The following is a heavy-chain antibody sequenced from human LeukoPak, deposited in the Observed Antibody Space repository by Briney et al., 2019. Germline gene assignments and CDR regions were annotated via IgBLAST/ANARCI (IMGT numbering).Heavy chain of an antibody. CDR2: IKQDGSEK. Sequence: GGSLRLSCAAFGFTFSSYWMSWVRQAPGKGLEWVANIKQDGSEKYYVDSVKGRFTISRDNAKNSLYLQMNSLRAEDTAVYYCARDDDTTGRYSRFDYWGQGTLVAVSS. J-gene: IGHJ4*02. CDR1: GFTFSSYW. D-gene: IGHD3-22*01. V-gene: IGHV3-7*03. CDR3: ARDDDTTGRYSRFDY.